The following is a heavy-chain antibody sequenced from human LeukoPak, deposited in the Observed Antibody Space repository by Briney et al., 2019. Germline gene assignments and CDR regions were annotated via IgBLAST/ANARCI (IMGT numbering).Heavy chain of an antibody. CDR3: AKVGSGSGIDY. CDR2: ICGSGGST. J-gene: IGHJ4*02. D-gene: IGHD3-10*01. CDR1: GLTFSSYA. Sequence: GGSLRLSCAASGLTFSSYAMRWVRQAPGKVLEWVSAICGSGGSTYYADSVKGRFTISRDNSKNTLYLQMNSLRAEDTAVYYCAKVGSGSGIDYWGQGTLVTVSS. V-gene: IGHV3-23*01.